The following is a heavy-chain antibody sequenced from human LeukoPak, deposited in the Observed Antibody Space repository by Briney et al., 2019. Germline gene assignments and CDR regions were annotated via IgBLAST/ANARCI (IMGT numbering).Heavy chain of an antibody. J-gene: IGHJ3*02. CDR3: ARPRIITMVRGVSRSDAFDI. CDR2: IYTSGST. Sequence: SETLSLTCTVSGGSISSGSYYWSWIRQPAGKGLEWIGRIYTSGSTNYNPSLKSRVTISVDTSKNQFSLKLSSVTAADTAVYYCARPRIITMVRGVSRSDAFDIWGQGTMVTVSS. V-gene: IGHV4-61*02. D-gene: IGHD3-10*01. CDR1: GGSISSGSYY.